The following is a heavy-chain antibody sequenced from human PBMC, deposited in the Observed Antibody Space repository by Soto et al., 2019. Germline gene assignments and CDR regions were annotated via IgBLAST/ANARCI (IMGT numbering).Heavy chain of an antibody. Sequence: QVQLVQSGAEVKKPGSLVKVSCKASGDTFSRYSIIWVRQAPGQGLEWMGGIFAGFGTATYAQKFHGRVLMIADESTTTAYMELTSRTYEDTAVYYCAVGASAAAAWYSHGMDAWGQGTTVTVSS. CDR1: GDTFSRYS. CDR3: AVGASAAAAWYSHGMDA. V-gene: IGHV1-69*12. J-gene: IGHJ6*02. D-gene: IGHD1-26*01. CDR2: IFAGFGTA.